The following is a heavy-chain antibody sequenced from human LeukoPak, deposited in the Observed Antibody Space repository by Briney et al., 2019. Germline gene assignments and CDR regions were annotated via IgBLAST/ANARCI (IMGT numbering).Heavy chain of an antibody. CDR1: GFTFSSYS. V-gene: IGHV3-48*01. Sequence: GGSLRLSCAASGFTFSSYSMNWVRQAPGKGLEWVSYISSSSSTIYYADSVKGRFTISRDNSKNTLYLQMNSLRAEDTAVYYCARHAPNGYDSSGYYRDHGAFDIWGQGTMVTVSS. D-gene: IGHD3-22*01. CDR2: ISSSSSTI. CDR3: ARHAPNGYDSSGYYRDHGAFDI. J-gene: IGHJ3*02.